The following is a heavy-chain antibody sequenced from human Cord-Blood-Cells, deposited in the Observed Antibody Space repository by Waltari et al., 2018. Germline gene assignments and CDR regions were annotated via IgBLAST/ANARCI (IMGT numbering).Heavy chain of an antibody. V-gene: IGHV3-13*01. Sequence: EVQLVESGGGLVQPGGSLRLSCAASGFTFSSYDMHWVRQATGKGLEWVSAIGTADDTYYPGSVKGRFTISRENAKNALYLQMNSLRAGDTAVYYCARRSGYSYGDAFDIWGQGTMVTVSS. CDR3: ARRSGYSYGDAFDI. D-gene: IGHD5-18*01. J-gene: IGHJ3*02. CDR2: IGTADDT. CDR1: GFTFSSYD.